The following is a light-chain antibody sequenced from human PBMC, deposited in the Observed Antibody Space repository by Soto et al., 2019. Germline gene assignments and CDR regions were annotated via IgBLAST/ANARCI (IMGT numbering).Light chain of an antibody. CDR1: SSNIGSNY. CDR2: SNN. CDR3: AAWDASLSGPV. J-gene: IGLJ3*02. V-gene: IGLV1-47*02. Sequence: QSVLTQPPSASGTPGQRVTISCSGSSSNIGSNYVYWYQQLPGTAPKVLIYSNNQRPSGVPDRFSGSKSGTSASLAISGPRSEDEADYYCAAWDASLSGPVFGGGTQLTVL.